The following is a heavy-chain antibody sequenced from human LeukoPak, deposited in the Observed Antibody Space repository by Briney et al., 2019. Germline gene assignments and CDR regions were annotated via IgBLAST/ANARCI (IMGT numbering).Heavy chain of an antibody. CDR1: GYTFTSYD. Sequence: ASVKVSCKASGYTFTSYDINWVRQATGQGLEWMGWMNPNSGNTGYAQKFQGRVTITRNTSISTAYMELSRLRSDDTAVYYCARVKGGNSRFDYWGQGTLVTVSS. CDR3: ARVKGGNSRFDY. J-gene: IGHJ4*02. V-gene: IGHV1-8*03. CDR2: MNPNSGNT. D-gene: IGHD4-23*01.